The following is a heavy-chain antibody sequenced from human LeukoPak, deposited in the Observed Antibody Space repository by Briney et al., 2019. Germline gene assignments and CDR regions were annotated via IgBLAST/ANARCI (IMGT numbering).Heavy chain of an antibody. CDR2: ISAYNGNI. D-gene: IGHD3-22*01. Sequence: ASVKVSCKASGYTFTSYGISWVRQAPGQGLEWMGWISAYNGNINYAQKLQGRVTMTTDTSTSTAYMELRSLRSDDTAVYYCARDLYYYDSSGYNDYWGQGTLVTVSS. V-gene: IGHV1-18*01. J-gene: IGHJ4*02. CDR1: GYTFTSYG. CDR3: ARDLYYYDSSGYNDY.